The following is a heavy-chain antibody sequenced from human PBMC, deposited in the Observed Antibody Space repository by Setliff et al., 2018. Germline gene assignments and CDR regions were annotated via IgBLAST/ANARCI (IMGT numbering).Heavy chain of an antibody. D-gene: IGHD3-10*01. J-gene: IGHJ3*02. V-gene: IGHV1-18*01. CDR3: ARDYYGSVKDAFDI. CDR1: GYTFTSYG. Sequence: ASVKVSCKASGYTFTSYGISWVRQAPGQGLEWMGWISAYNGNTNYAQKLQGRVTMTTDTSTSTAYMELRSLRSDDTAVYYCARDYYGSVKDAFDIWGQGTMVTVSS. CDR2: ISAYNGNT.